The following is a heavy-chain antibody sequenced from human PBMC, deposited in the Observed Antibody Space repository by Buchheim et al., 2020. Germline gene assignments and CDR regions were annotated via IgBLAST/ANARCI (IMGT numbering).Heavy chain of an antibody. CDR1: GFSFNNHE. Sequence: EVQLVESGGSLVQPGGSLSLSCVGSGFSFNNHEMTWVRPAPGRGLEWVSYISSTGSARTYADSVRGRFTISRDNAKNSLFLPMSSLRAEDTAVYYCARDRGSYIREIDYWGQGTL. D-gene: IGHD1-26*01. J-gene: IGHJ4*02. CDR3: ARDRGSYIREIDY. V-gene: IGHV3-48*03. CDR2: ISSTGSAR.